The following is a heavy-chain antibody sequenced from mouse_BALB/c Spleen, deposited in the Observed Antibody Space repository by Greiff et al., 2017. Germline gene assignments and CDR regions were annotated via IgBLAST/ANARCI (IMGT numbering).Heavy chain of an antibody. CDR2: ISDGGSYT. V-gene: IGHV5-4*02. D-gene: IGHD2-3*01. CDR1: GFTFSDYY. Sequence: DVMLVESGGGLVKPGGSLKLSCAASGFTFSDYYMYWVRQTPEKRLEWVATISDGGSYTYYPDSVKGRFTISRDNAKNNLYLQMSSLKSEDTAMYYCARRGYDGYYGAMDYWGQGTSVTVSS. J-gene: IGHJ4*01. CDR3: ARRGYDGYYGAMDY.